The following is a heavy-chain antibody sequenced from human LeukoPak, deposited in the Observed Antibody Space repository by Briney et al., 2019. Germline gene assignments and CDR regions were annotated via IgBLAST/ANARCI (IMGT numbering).Heavy chain of an antibody. CDR1: GYTFTGYH. Sequence: ASVKVSCKASGYTFTGYHMHWVRQAPGQGLEWMGCINPNSGGTNYAQKLQGRVTMTRDTSISTAYMELSRLRCDDTAVYYCARDASNEGCGGGSCYGYYWGEGTLVTVSS. CDR3: ARDASNEGCGGGSCYGYY. CDR2: INPNSGGT. D-gene: IGHD2-15*01. V-gene: IGHV1-2*02. J-gene: IGHJ4*02.